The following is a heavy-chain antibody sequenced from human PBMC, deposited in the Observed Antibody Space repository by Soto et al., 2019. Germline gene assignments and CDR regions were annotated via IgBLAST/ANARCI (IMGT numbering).Heavy chain of an antibody. Sequence: ASVKVSCKASAYTFTSYGFSWVRQAPGQGLERMGWITAYNGNTKYAQKLQGRVTMTTDTSTSTAYMELRSLRSDDTAVYYCAREGPNHRLSWGQGTLVTVSS. CDR1: AYTFTSYG. V-gene: IGHV1-18*01. CDR3: AREGPNHRLS. CDR2: ITAYNGNT. D-gene: IGHD3-16*02. J-gene: IGHJ5*02.